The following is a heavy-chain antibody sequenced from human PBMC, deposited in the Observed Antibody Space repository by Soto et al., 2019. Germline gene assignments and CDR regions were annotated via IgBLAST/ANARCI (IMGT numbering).Heavy chain of an antibody. Sequence: QVQLVQSGAEAKEPVASMKVSCKASAYTFTDHYRTWVRQAPGHAPEYMGRIHPNRGETKYVAIFQGRVTMTIVTSISAPSLEVRSLTSYVTAVYYSARNLSRDSWKWFDPWGPGTGVTVSS. CDR2: IHPNRGET. CDR1: AYTFTDHY. CDR3: ARNLSRDSWKWFDP. D-gene: IGHD1-1*01. J-gene: IGHJ5*02. V-gene: IGHV1-2*06.